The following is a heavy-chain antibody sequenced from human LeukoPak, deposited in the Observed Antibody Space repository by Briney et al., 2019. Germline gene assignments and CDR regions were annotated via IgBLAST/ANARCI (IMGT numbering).Heavy chain of an antibody. D-gene: IGHD5-24*01. CDR2: ISTYNGNT. V-gene: IGHV1-18*01. J-gene: IGHJ3*02. CDR1: GYTFTSYG. CDR3: GRGKIEMGAFDI. Sequence: ASVKVSCKASGYTFTSYGISWVRQAPGQGLEWMGWISTYNGNTNYAQKLQGRVTMTTDTSTSTAYMELRSLRSDDTAVFYCGRGKIEMGAFDIWGQGTMVTVSS.